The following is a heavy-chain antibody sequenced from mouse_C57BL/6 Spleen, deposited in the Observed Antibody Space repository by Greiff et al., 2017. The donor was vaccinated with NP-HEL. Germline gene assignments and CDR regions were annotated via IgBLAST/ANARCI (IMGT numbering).Heavy chain of an antibody. D-gene: IGHD2-4*01. CDR3: ARRNYDYGAWVAY. V-gene: IGHV1-64*01. Sequence: QVQLQQPGAELVKPGASVKLSCKASGYTFTSYWMHWVKQRPGQGLEWIGMIHPNSGSTNYNEKFKSKATLTVDKSSSTAYMQLSSLTSEDSAVYYCARRNYDYGAWVAYWGQGTLVTVSA. CDR2: IHPNSGST. CDR1: GYTFTSYW. J-gene: IGHJ3*01.